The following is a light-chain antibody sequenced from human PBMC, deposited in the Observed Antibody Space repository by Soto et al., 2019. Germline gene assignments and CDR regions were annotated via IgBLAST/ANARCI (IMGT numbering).Light chain of an antibody. J-gene: IGKJ1*01. CDR3: QQYDNLPLIPWT. CDR2: DAS. Sequence: DIQMTQSPSSLSASVGDRVTITCQASQDISNYLNWYQQKPGKAPKLLIYDASNLETGVPSRFSGSGSGTDFTFTISSLQPEDIATYYCQQYDNLPLIPWTFGQGTKVEIK. V-gene: IGKV1-33*01. CDR1: QDISNY.